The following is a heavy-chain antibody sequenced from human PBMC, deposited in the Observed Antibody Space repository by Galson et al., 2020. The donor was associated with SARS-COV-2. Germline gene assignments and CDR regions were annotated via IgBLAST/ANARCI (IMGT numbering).Heavy chain of an antibody. J-gene: IGHJ3*02. D-gene: IGHD3-22*01. CDR3: AREADYYNSSGYHLVDAFDI. CDR1: GFTFSSYW. Sequence: GGSLRLSCAASGFTFSSYWMNWVRQAPGKGLEWVANIKRDGSENNYVDSVKGRFTISRDNARNSLYLQVSSLRAEDTALYYCAREADYYNSSGYHLVDAFDIWGQGTVVTVSS. V-gene: IGHV3-7*01. CDR2: IKRDGSEN.